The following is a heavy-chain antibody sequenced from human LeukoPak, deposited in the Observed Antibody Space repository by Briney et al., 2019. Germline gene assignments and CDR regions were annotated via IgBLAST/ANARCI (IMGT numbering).Heavy chain of an antibody. CDR1: GYTFTSYG. CDR3: ANQEWLRFNLNAFDI. J-gene: IGHJ3*02. Sequence: GASVKVSCKASGYTFTSYGFSWVRQAPGQGLEWMGWISAYNGNTKYAQKLQGRVTMTTDTSTSTAYMELRSLRSDDTAVYYCANQEWLRFNLNAFDIWGQGTMVTVSS. CDR2: ISAYNGNT. V-gene: IGHV1-18*01. D-gene: IGHD5-12*01.